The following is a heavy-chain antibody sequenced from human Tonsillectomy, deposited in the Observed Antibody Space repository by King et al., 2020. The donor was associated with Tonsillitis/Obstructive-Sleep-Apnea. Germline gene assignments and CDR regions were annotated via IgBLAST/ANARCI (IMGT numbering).Heavy chain of an antibody. J-gene: IGHJ6*02. CDR1: GYTFTGYY. CDR2: INPNSGGT. V-gene: IGHV1-2*02. Sequence: VQLVESGAEVKKPGASVKVSCQASGYTFTGYYIHWVRQAPGQGLEWVGWINPNSGGTNYAQKFQGRVTMTRDTSITTAYMELSTVRSDDTAVYYCARDFAEYSYAELAWYYDMDVWGQGTTVTVSS. CDR3: ARDFAEYSYAELAWYYDMDV. D-gene: IGHD5-18*01.